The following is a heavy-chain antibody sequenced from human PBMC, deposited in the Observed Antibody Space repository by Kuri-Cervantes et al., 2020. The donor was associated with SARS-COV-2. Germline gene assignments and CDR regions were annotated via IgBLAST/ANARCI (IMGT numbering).Heavy chain of an antibody. CDR2: IYYSGST. D-gene: IGHD6-19*01. CDR1: GGSISSSSYY. Sequence: GSLRLSCTVSGGSISSSSYYWGWIRQPPGKGLEWIGSIYYSGSTYYDPSLKSRVTISVDTSKNQFSLQLNSVTPEDTAVYYYARDVAGIYYYYGMDVWGQGTTVTVSS. J-gene: IGHJ6*02. V-gene: IGHV4-39*02. CDR3: ARDVAGIYYYYGMDV.